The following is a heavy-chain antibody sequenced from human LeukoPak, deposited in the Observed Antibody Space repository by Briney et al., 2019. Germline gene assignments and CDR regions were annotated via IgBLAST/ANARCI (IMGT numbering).Heavy chain of an antibody. V-gene: IGHV4-4*07. Sequence: NPSETLSLTCTVSGGSISNYHWSWIRQPAGKGLEWISQIHTSGSTNYNPPPKSRVTMSIDTPENQLSLTIRSVTAADTAVYYCARRDISSGWSFDYWGQGILVTVSS. CDR3: ARRDISSGWSFDY. J-gene: IGHJ4*02. CDR2: IHTSGST. CDR1: GGSISNYH. D-gene: IGHD6-19*01.